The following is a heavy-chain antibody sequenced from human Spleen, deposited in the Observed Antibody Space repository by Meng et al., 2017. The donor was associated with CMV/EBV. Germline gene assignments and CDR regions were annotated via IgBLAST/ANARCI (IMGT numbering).Heavy chain of an antibody. CDR3: AKYSYDSYYYYGMDV. Sequence: GESLKISCAASGFTFSSYWMNWVRQAPGKGLEWVANIKEDGSEKYYVDSVKGRFTISRDNAKNSLYLQMNSLRAEDTAVYYCAKYSYDSYYYYGMDVWGQGTTVTVSS. D-gene: IGHD5-18*01. V-gene: IGHV3-7*01. J-gene: IGHJ6*02. CDR1: GFTFSSYW. CDR2: IKEDGSEK.